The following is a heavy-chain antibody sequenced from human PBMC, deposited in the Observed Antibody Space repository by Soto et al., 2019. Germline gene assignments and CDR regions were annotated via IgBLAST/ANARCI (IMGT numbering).Heavy chain of an antibody. D-gene: IGHD1-26*01. CDR2: ISAYNGNT. Sequence: VKVSCKASGYTFTSYGISWVRQAPGQGLEWMGWISAYNGNTNYAQKLQGGVTMTTDTSTSTAYMELRSLRSDDTAVYYCARDLSAGGSYFLDAFDIWGQGTMVTVSS. J-gene: IGHJ3*02. CDR1: GYTFTSYG. V-gene: IGHV1-18*04. CDR3: ARDLSAGGSYFLDAFDI.